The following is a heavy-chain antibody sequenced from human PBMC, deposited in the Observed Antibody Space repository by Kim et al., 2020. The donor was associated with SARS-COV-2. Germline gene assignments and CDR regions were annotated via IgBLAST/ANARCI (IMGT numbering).Heavy chain of an antibody. CDR3: ARPRTRYSTQEPFYY. Sequence: SETLSLTCTVSGGSISSYYWSWIRQPPGKGLEWIGYIYYSGSTNYNPSLKSRVTISVDTSKNQFSLKLSSVTAADTAVYYCARPRTRYSTQEPFYYWGQGTLVTVSS. CDR1: GGSISSYY. J-gene: IGHJ4*02. D-gene: IGHD6-13*01. V-gene: IGHV4-59*08. CDR2: IYYSGST.